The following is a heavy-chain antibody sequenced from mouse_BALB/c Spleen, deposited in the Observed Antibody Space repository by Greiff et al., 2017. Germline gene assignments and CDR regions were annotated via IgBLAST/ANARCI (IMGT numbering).Heavy chain of an antibody. J-gene: IGHJ2*01. V-gene: IGHV1-7*01. CDR2: INPSTGYT. CDR3: ARHGSFDY. CDR1: GYTFTSYW. Sequence: VQLQESGAELAKPGASVKMSCKASGYTFTSYWMHWVKQRPGQGLEWIGYINPSTGYTEYNQKFKDKATLTADKSSSTAYMQLSSLTSEDSAVYYCARHGSFDYWGQGTTLTVSS. D-gene: IGHD1-1*01.